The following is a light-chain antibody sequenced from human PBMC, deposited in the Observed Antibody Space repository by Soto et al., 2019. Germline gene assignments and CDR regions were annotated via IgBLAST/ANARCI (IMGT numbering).Light chain of an antibody. V-gene: IGKV1-5*03. J-gene: IGKJ1*01. CDR1: QSISSW. CDR3: QQYNSYYRT. CDR2: KAS. Sequence: DIQMIQYHSTLSASVGDRVLVGCRASQSISSWLAWYQQKPGKAPKLLIYKASSLESGVPSRFSGSGSGTEFTLTISSLQPDDFATYYCQQYNSYYRTFGQGTKVDIK.